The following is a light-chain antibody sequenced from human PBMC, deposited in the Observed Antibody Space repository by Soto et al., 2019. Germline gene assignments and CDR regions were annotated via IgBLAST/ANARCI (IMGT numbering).Light chain of an antibody. Sequence: DIQMTQSPSAMSASVGDRVTITCRASQGIRNYLAWFQQNPGKVPKRLIYAASNFQSGVPSRYSGSRSGTEFTVTFSSRQPEDIATDYGLQYCSFAGSFSQGTMLVIK. CDR1: QGIRNY. V-gene: IGKV1-17*03. J-gene: IGKJ2*01. CDR2: AAS. CDR3: LQYCSFAGS.